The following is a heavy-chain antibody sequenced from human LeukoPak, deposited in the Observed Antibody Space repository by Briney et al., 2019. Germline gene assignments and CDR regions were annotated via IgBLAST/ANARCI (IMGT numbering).Heavy chain of an antibody. Sequence: PGGSLRLSCAASGFTVSSNYMSRVRQAPGKGLEWGSVIYSGGSTYYADSVKGRFTISRDNSKNTLYLQLNSLRAEDTAVYHCARDRIAAVHNYYYYYGMDVWGQGTTVTVSS. CDR2: IYSGGST. CDR3: ARDRIAAVHNYYYYYGMDV. J-gene: IGHJ6*02. V-gene: IGHV3-66*02. CDR1: GFTVSSNY. D-gene: IGHD6-6*01.